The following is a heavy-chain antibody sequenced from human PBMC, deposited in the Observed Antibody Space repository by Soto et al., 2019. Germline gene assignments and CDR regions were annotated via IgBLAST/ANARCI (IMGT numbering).Heavy chain of an antibody. V-gene: IGHV5-51*01. CDR2: IFPDDSDT. CDR1: GYIIKNYW. CDR3: FRGGVTSRTFDY. D-gene: IGHD3-16*01. J-gene: IGHJ4*02. Sequence: PGESLKISCKASGYIIKNYWIGWVRQMPGQCLEWMGIIFPDDSDTRYSPSFQGHVTISVDKSISTAYVQWSSLKASDSAIYYCFRGGVTSRTFDYWGQGXLVTVYS.